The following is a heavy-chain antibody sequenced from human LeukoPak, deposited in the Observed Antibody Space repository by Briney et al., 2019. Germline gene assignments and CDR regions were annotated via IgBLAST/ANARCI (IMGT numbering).Heavy chain of an antibody. CDR2: ISGSGGST. J-gene: IGHJ4*02. CDR1: GFTFSSYA. D-gene: IGHD2-15*01. CDR3: ARDGNPYCSGGNCFLDH. Sequence: GGSLRLSCAASGFTFSSYAMSWVRQAPGKGLEWVSAISGSGGSTYYADSVKGRFTISRDNSKNTVYLLMNGLRADDTAVYYCARDGNPYCSGGNCFLDHWGQGTLVTVSS. V-gene: IGHV3-23*01.